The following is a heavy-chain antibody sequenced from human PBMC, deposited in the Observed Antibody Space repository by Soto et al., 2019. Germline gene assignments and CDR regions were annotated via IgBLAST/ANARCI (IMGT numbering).Heavy chain of an antibody. CDR1: GGSISSVGYY. D-gene: IGHD2-2*01. J-gene: IGHJ6*04. CDR2: IYYSGST. CDR3: ARDRVVVVPAAEYYYYYGMDV. V-gene: IGHV4-31*03. Sequence: QVQLQESGPGLVKPSQTLSLTSTVSGGSISSVGYYWSWIRQHPGKGLERIGYIYYSGSTYYNPSLKSRVTISVETSKNQFSLKLSSVTAADTAVYYCARDRVVVVPAAEYYYYYGMDVWGKGTTVTVSS.